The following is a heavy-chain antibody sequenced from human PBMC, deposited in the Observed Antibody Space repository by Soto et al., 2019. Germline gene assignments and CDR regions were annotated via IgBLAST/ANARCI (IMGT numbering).Heavy chain of an antibody. V-gene: IGHV3-30*18. Sequence: HWVRXAPGKGLEWVAVISYDGSNKYYADSVKGRFTISRDNSKNTLYLQMNSLRAEDTAVYYCAKDHSISEWELPDYWGQGTLVTVSS. CDR3: AKDHSISEWELPDY. D-gene: IGHD1-26*01. CDR2: ISYDGSNK. J-gene: IGHJ4*02.